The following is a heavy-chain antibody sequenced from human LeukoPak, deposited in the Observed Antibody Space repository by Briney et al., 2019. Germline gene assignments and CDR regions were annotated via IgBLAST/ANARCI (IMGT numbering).Heavy chain of an antibody. CDR3: ARDIMVRGQPVRPDF. V-gene: IGHV1-18*04. CDR2: ISAYNGET. D-gene: IGHD3-10*01. Sequence: ASVKVSCKASGYTFTSYGITRVRQAPGQGLEWMGWISAYNGETEYALKFQGRVTMTTDTSTSTAYMELRSLTSDDTGVYYSARDIMVRGQPVRPDFWGQGTLVTVSS. J-gene: IGHJ4*02. CDR1: GYTFTSYG.